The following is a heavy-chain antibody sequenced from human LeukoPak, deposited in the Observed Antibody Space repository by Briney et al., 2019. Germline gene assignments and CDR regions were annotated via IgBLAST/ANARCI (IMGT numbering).Heavy chain of an antibody. V-gene: IGHV3-7*03. CDR1: GFNFNNYW. CDR3: ARRYFDY. CDR2: IKQDGSEK. J-gene: IGHJ4*02. Sequence: GGSLRLSCAASGFNFNNYWMSWLRQAPGKGLEWVANIKQDGSEKYYVDSVKGRFTISRDNAKNSLYLQMNSLRAEDTAVYYCARRYFDYWGQGTLVTVSS.